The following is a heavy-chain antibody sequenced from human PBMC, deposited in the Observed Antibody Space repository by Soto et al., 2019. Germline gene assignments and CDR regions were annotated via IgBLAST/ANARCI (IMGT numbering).Heavy chain of an antibody. V-gene: IGHV3-33*01. Sequence: TGGSLRLSCAASGFTFSSYGMHWVRQAPGKGLEWVAVIWYDGSNKYYADSVKGRFTISRDNSKNTLYLQMNSLRAEDTAVYYCARGYYYGSGSYYKGVLDYWGQGTLVTVSS. CDR1: GFTFSSYG. D-gene: IGHD3-10*01. CDR2: IWYDGSNK. J-gene: IGHJ4*02. CDR3: ARGYYYGSGSYYKGVLDY.